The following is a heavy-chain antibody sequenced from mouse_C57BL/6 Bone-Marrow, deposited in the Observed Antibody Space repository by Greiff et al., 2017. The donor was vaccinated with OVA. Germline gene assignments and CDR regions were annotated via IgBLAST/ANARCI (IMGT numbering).Heavy chain of an antibody. CDR1: GYTFTNYW. J-gene: IGHJ4*01. V-gene: IGHV1-63*01. Sequence: QVQLQQSGAELVRPGTSVKMSCKASGYTFTNYWIGWAKQRPGHGLEWIGDIYPGGGYTNYNEKFKGKATLTADKSSSTAYMQFSSLTSEDSAIYYCARYQLRPPYYYAMDYWVKEPQSPSPQ. D-gene: IGHD3-2*02. CDR3: ARYQLRPPYYYAMDY. CDR2: IYPGGGYT.